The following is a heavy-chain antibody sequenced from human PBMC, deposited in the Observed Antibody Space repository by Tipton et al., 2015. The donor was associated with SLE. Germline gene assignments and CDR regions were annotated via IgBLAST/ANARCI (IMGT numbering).Heavy chain of an antibody. J-gene: IGHJ1*01. CDR3: ARDDGSGYFPPVGYFHH. V-gene: IGHV4-59*11. Sequence: TLSLTCSVFGGSISDHYWSWIRQPPGKGLEWVGYVYHTGTTKYNPSLQSRVSMSADTSNNQFSLKLTSVTAADTAMYYCARDDGSGYFPPVGYFHHWGQGTLVTVSS. D-gene: IGHD3-22*01. CDR1: GGSISDHY. CDR2: VYHTGTT.